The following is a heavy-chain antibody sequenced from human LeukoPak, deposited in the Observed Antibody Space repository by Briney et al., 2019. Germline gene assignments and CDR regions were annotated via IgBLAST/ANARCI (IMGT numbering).Heavy chain of an antibody. Sequence: PGGSLRLSCAASGFTFSSYDMHWVRQATGKGPEWVSAIGTAGDTYYPGSVKGRFTISRENAKNSLYLQMNSLRAGDTAVYYCARGVAAAGTGAFDIWGQGTMVTVSS. D-gene: IGHD6-13*01. CDR2: IGTAGDT. CDR1: GFTFSSYD. V-gene: IGHV3-13*01. CDR3: ARGVAAAGTGAFDI. J-gene: IGHJ3*02.